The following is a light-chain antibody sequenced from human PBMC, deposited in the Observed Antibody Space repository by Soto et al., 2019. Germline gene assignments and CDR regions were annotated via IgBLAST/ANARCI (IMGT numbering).Light chain of an antibody. CDR3: QLYNSLPPIT. J-gene: IGKJ5*01. CDR1: QSISNN. Sequence: EIMMTQSPALLSVSPGERATLSCRASQSISNNLAWYQQKPGQVPRLLIYYASTRATGVPARFSGSGSGTEFTLTISSLQSEDFALYYCQLYNSLPPITFGQGTRLEIK. V-gene: IGKV3-15*01. CDR2: YAS.